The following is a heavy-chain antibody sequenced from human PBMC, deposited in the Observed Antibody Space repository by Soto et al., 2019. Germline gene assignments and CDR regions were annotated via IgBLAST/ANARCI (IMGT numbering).Heavy chain of an antibody. V-gene: IGHV3-7*01. J-gene: IGHJ6*02. CDR2: IKQDGSDK. D-gene: IGHD6-19*01. Sequence: EEQLVESGGGLVQPGGSLRLSCAASGFTFSSYWMSWVRQAPGKGLEWVANIKQDGSDKYYVDSVKGRFTISRDNAKSSLYPQTDSLRVEDTAVYYCARVFPGSGWPYHYYGMDVWGQGTTVTVSS. CDR1: GFTFSSYW. CDR3: ARVFPGSGWPYHYYGMDV.